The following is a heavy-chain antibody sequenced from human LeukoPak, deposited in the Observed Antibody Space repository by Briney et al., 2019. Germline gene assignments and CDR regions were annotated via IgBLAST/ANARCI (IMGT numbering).Heavy chain of an antibody. J-gene: IGHJ6*03. CDR1: GYTFTGYY. D-gene: IGHD3-9*01. CDR2: INPNSGGT. Sequence: RASVKVSCKASGYTFTGYYMHWVRQAPGQGLEWMGWINPNSGGTNYAQKFQGRVTMTRNTSISTAYMELSSLRSEDTAVYYCARAVKDYDILTGYLGYYYYYYMDVWGKGTTVTISS. CDR3: ARAVKDYDILTGYLGYYYYYYMDV. V-gene: IGHV1-2*02.